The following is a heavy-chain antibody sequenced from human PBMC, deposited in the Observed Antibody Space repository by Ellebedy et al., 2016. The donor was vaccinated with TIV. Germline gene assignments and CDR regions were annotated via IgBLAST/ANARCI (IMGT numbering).Heavy chain of an antibody. CDR1: GDSISGSSYY. CDR3: ARLSGGTTVTARYFFAY. CDR2: IYYSGGT. Sequence: MPSETLSLTCTVSGDSISGSSYYWGWIRQHPGQGMEWIGNIYYSGGTHYSPSLKSRVIISVDTSKNQFSLKLSSVTAAETALYYCARLSGGTTVTARYFFAYWGQGTLVTVSS. D-gene: IGHD4-17*01. V-gene: IGHV4-39*01. J-gene: IGHJ4*02.